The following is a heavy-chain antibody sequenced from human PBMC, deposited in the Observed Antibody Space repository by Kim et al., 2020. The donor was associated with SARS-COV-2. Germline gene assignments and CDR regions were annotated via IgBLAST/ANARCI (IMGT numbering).Heavy chain of an antibody. CDR1: GFTLSNNV. D-gene: IGHD1-26*01. J-gene: IGHJ4*01. CDR3: ATDRGGSDWPVFDS. CDR2: IRSRASAETT. V-gene: IGHV3-23*01. Sequence: GGSLRLSCAASGFTLSNNVMSWVRQAPGRGLEWVSTIRSRASAETTYYADSVNGRFTISRDISKNTLYLELNSLRADDTALYYCATDRGGSDWPVFDSWG.